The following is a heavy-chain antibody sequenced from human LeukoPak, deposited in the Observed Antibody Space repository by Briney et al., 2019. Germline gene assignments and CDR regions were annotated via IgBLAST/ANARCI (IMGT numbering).Heavy chain of an antibody. V-gene: IGHV4-59*01. D-gene: IGHD2-2*01. CDR2: IYYSGST. CDR1: GGSISGYY. J-gene: IGHJ3*02. CDR3: ARDGADCSSTSCYAFDI. Sequence: SETLSLTCTVSGGSISGYYWSWIRQPPGKGLEWIGYIYYSGSTNYNPSLKSRVTISVDTSKNQFSLKLSSVTAADTAVYYCARDGADCSSTSCYAFDIWGQGTMVTVSS.